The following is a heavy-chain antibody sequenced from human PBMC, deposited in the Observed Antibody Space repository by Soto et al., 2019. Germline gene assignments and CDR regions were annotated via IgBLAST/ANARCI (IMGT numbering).Heavy chain of an antibody. V-gene: IGHV3-33*01. CDR2: IWYDGSNK. D-gene: IGHD3-10*01. CDR3: ARDGGSGSLKPKGAGYYYGMDV. CDR1: GFTFSSYG. Sequence: GGSLRLSCAASGFTFSSYGMHWVRQAPGKGLEWVAVIWYDGSNKYYADSVKGRFTISRDNSKNTLYLQMNSLRAEDTAVYYCARDGGSGSLKPKGAGYYYGMDVWGQGTTVTVSS. J-gene: IGHJ6*02.